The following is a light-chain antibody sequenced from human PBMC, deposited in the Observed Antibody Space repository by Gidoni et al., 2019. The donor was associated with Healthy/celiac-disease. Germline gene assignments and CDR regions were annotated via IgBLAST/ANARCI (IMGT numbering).Light chain of an antibody. V-gene: IGKV1-33*01. CDR1: QDISNY. CDR2: DAS. CDR3: QQYDNRPLT. J-gene: IGKJ5*01. Sequence: DIQMSQSPSSLSASVGERVTITCQASQDISNYLNWYQQKPGTAPKLLIYDASSLETGVPARFSGSGSGTDFTFTISSLQPEDIAAYYCQQYDNRPLTFGQGTRVEIK.